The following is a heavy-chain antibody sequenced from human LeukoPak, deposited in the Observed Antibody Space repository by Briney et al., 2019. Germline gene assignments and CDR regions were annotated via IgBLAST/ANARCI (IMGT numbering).Heavy chain of an antibody. D-gene: IGHD3-10*01. Sequence: AGGSLRLSCAASGFTFSSYAMSWVRQAPGKGLEWVSGISDSGGRTYYADSVKGRFTISRDNAKNSLYLQMNSLRAEDTAVYYCARSPIWFGELLFFDYWGQGTLVTVSS. CDR2: ISDSGGRT. J-gene: IGHJ4*02. CDR1: GFTFSSYA. CDR3: ARSPIWFGELLFFDY. V-gene: IGHV3-23*01.